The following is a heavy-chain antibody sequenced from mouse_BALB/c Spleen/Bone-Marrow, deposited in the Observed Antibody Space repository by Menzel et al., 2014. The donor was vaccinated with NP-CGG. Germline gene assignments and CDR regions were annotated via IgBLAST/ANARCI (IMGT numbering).Heavy chain of an antibody. Sequence: EVKVVESGEGLVQPGDSLRLSCAPSGFTFSDFYMEWVRQPPGKRLEWIAASRNKAKYYTTEYSASVKGRFIVSRDTSQSVLYLQMNALRAEDTAIYYCARDVGYGNYFVYWGQGTLVTVSA. V-gene: IGHV7-1*02. CDR2: SRNKAKYYTT. CDR3: ARDVGYGNYFVY. J-gene: IGHJ3*01. D-gene: IGHD2-10*02. CDR1: GFTFSDFY.